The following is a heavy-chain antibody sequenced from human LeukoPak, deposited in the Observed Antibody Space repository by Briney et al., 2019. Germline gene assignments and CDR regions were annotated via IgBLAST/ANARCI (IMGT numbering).Heavy chain of an antibody. CDR2: VYTSGNT. J-gene: IGHJ3*02. CDR1: GGSMSSYY. Sequence: SETLSLTCTVSGGSMSSYYWSWIRQPAGKGLEWIGRVYTSGNTNYNPSLKSRVTMSVDTSKNQFSLKLTSVTAADTAVSYCARGLSHSKDIWGQGTMVTVSS. V-gene: IGHV4-4*07. CDR3: ARGLSHSKDI.